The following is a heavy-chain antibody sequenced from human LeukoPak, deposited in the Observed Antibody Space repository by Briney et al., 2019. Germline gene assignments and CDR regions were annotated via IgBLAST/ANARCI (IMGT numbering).Heavy chain of an antibody. V-gene: IGHV3-30*01. CDR2: ISYDGSNK. CDR1: GFTFSSYA. J-gene: IGHJ3*02. CDR3: ASGGYCSGGSCQGDAFDI. D-gene: IGHD2-15*01. Sequence: GGSLRLSCAASGFTFSSYAMHWVRQAPGKGLEWVAVISYDGSNKYYADSVKGRFTISRDNSKNTLYLQMNNLRAEDTAVYYCASGGYCSGGSCQGDAFDIWGQGTMVTVSS.